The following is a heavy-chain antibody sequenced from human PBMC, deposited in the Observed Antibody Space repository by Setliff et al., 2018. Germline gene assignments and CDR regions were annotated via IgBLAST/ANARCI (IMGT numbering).Heavy chain of an antibody. CDR1: GFTLTSYP. J-gene: IGHJ3*02. Sequence: ASVKVSCKASGFTLTSYPIHWVRQAPGQRLEWMGWINPGNGNRKYSQRFQGRVTITRDTSASTVFLELSTLRSEDTAVYYCARDRREAFDIWGQGTMVTVSS. CDR3: ARDRREAFDI. CDR2: INPGNGNR. V-gene: IGHV1-3*01.